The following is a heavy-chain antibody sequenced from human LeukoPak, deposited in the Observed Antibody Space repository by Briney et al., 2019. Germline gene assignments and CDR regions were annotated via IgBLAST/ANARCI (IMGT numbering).Heavy chain of an antibody. J-gene: IGHJ3*02. V-gene: IGHV3-74*01. Sequence: SGGSLRLSCAASGFTFSSYWMHGVRQAPGKGLVGVSRIKYDGSSTNYADSGTGRFTIYRDNAKNTLYLQMNSLRAEDTAVYYCTRRGAASDDFDIWGQGTMVTVSS. CDR3: TRRGAASDDFDI. CDR2: IKYDGSST. CDR1: GFTFSSYW. D-gene: IGHD3-16*01.